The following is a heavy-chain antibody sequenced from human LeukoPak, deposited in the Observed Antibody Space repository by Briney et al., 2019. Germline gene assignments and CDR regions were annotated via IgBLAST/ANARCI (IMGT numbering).Heavy chain of an antibody. CDR1: GGTFISYA. CDR2: IIPIFGTA. V-gene: IGHV1-69*13. CDR3: ARAGSNYYDSSGYYYS. D-gene: IGHD3-22*01. J-gene: IGHJ4*02. Sequence: SVKVSCKASGGTFISYAISWVRQAPGQGLEWMGGIIPIFGTANYAQKFQGRVTITADESTSTAYMELSSLRSEDTAVYYCARAGSNYYDSSGYYYSWGQGTLVTVSS.